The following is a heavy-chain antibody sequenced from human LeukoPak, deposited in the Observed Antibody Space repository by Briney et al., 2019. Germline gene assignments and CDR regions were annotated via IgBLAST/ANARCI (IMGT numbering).Heavy chain of an antibody. Sequence: PSETLSLTCAVYGGSFSGYYWSWIRQPPGKGLEWIGEINHSGSTNYNPSLKSRVTISVDTSKNQFSLKLSSVTAADTAVYYCARVSEDFGVVIIPPHNWFDPWGQGTLVTVSS. CDR3: ARVSEDFGVVIIPPHNWFDP. CDR2: INHSGST. D-gene: IGHD3-3*01. V-gene: IGHV4-34*01. J-gene: IGHJ5*02. CDR1: GGSFSGYY.